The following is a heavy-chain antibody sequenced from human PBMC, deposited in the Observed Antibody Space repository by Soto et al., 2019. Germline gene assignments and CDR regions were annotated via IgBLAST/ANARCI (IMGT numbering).Heavy chain of an antibody. V-gene: IGHV3-53*01. J-gene: IGHJ4*02. Sequence: GGSLRLSCAASAFTVSTNYMIWVRQAPGKGLELVSIIYSGISTYYADSVKGRFTLSRDSSRNIMYLQMNSLRADDTAMNYCASPGYCSGGTCQTSLYYWGQGT. D-gene: IGHD2-15*01. CDR3: ASPGYCSGGTCQTSLYY. CDR1: AFTVSTNY. CDR2: IYSGIST.